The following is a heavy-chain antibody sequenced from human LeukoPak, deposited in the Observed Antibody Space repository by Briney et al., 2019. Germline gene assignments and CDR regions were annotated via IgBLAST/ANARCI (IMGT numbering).Heavy chain of an antibody. CDR3: ARVAPNQWLVNAFDI. D-gene: IGHD6-19*01. CDR2: IYHSGST. CDR1: GGSISSSNW. Sequence: SGTLSLTCAVSGGSISSSNWWSWVRQPPGKGLEWIEEIYHSGSTNYNPSLKSRVTISVDKSKNQFSLKLSSVTAADTAVYYCARVAPNQWLVNAFDIWGQGTMVTVSS. J-gene: IGHJ3*02. V-gene: IGHV4-4*02.